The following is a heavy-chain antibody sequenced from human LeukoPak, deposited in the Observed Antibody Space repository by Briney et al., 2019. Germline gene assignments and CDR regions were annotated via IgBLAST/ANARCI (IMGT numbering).Heavy chain of an antibody. D-gene: IGHD7-27*01. V-gene: IGHV3-30*04. Sequence: PGRSLRLSCTASGFTFDNFAMHWVRQAPGKGLEWVAVIFYDGTIYYYADSVKGRFTISRDNAKNTLYLQMNSLRAEDTALYYCAKDFTGARDYWGQGTLVTVSS. CDR1: GFTFDNFA. J-gene: IGHJ4*02. CDR2: IFYDGTIY. CDR3: AKDFTGARDY.